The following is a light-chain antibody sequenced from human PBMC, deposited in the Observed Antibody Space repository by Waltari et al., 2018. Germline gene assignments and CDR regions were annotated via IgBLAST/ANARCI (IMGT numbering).Light chain of an antibody. CDR2: EVN. CDR1: STDLGGYDH. J-gene: IGLJ2*01. V-gene: IGLV2-8*01. CDR3: SSYAGSNNLV. Sequence: QSALPQPPSASGSPGQSVTISCTGTSTDLGGYDHVSCYHQHPGRAPKLIIHEVNERPSGVPDRFSGSKSGNTASLTVSGLQAEDEADYYCSSYAGSNNLVFGGGTKLTVL.